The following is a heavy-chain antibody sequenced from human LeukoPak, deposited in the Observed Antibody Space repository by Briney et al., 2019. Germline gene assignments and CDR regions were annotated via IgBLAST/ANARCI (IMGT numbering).Heavy chain of an antibody. V-gene: IGHV1-18*01. Sequence: ASVKVSCKASGYTFTSYGISWVRQAPGQGLEWMGWISAYNGNTNYAQKLQGRVTMTTDTSTSTAYMELRSLRSDDTAVYYCARERPPRITIFGVVINDGMGVWGQGTTVTVSS. CDR2: ISAYNGNT. D-gene: IGHD3-3*01. CDR1: GYTFTSYG. J-gene: IGHJ6*02. CDR3: ARERPPRITIFGVVINDGMGV.